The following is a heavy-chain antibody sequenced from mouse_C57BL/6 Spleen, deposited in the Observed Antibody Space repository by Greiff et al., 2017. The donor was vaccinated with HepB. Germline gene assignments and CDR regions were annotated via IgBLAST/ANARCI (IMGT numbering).Heavy chain of an antibody. CDR2: ISYDGSN. CDR1: GYSITSGYY. CDR3: ARAYDYEDWFAY. J-gene: IGHJ3*01. Sequence: DVKLVESGPGLVKPSQSLSLTCSVTGYSITSGYYWNWIRQFPGNKLEWMGYISYDGSNNYNPSLKNRISITRDTSKNQFFLKLNSVTTEDTATYYCARAYDYEDWFAYWGQGTLVTVSA. V-gene: IGHV3-6*01. D-gene: IGHD2-4*01.